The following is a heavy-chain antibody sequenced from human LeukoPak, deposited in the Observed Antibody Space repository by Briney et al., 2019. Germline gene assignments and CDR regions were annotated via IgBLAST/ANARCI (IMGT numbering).Heavy chain of an antibody. J-gene: IGHJ4*02. D-gene: IGHD2-21*02. CDR1: GDSISSRSYS. Sequence: SETLSLTCTVSGDSISSRSYSWGWIRQPPGKGLEWIGTLYYRGSTFYNPSLKSRITISVDTSKNQFSLKLTSVTAADTAVYYCARVAYCGGDCYSGYFDYWGQGTLVTVSS. CDR3: ARVAYCGGDCYSGYFDY. CDR2: LYYRGST. V-gene: IGHV4-39*07.